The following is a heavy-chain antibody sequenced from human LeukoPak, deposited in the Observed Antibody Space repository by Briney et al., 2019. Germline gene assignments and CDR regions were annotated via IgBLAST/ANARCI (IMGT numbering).Heavy chain of an antibody. Sequence: SETLSLTCTVSGGSVSSASYYWSWIRQPPGKGLEWIGYIYYNGSTNYNPSLKSRVTIILDTSKNQFSLKLSSVTAADTAVYYCARETIETTTFRFRHYSYYYGLDVWGQGTALTVSS. D-gene: IGHD1/OR15-1a*01. J-gene: IGHJ6*02. CDR3: ARETIETTTFRFRHYSYYYGLDV. CDR1: GGSVSSASYY. V-gene: IGHV4-61*01. CDR2: IYYNGST.